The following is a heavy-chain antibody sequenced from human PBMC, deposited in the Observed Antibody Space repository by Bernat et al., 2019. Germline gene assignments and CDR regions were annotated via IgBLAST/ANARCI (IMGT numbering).Heavy chain of an antibody. J-gene: IGHJ4*02. CDR1: GFTFDDYA. CDR2: ISGDGGST. Sequence: EVQLLESGGGLVQPGGSLRLSCAASGFTFDDYAMHWVRQAPGKGLEWVSLISGDGGSTYYADSVKGRFTISRDNSKNSLYLQMNSLRTEDTALYYCAKDTDYYDSSGLFDYWGQGTLVTVSS. D-gene: IGHD3-22*01. V-gene: IGHV3-43*02. CDR3: AKDTDYYDSSGLFDY.